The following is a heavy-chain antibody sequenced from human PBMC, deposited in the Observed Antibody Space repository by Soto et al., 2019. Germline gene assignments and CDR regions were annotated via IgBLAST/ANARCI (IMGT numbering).Heavy chain of an antibody. CDR3: ATEFSDNPAIPFDS. CDR1: GVTFSSET. J-gene: IGHJ4*02. Sequence: QVQLVQSGAEVKKPGSSVKVSCKASGVTFSSETISWVRQAPGQGLEWMGGIIPIFGTPDYAQRFQGRVTITADESTTTVYMELSSLRSDDTGVYYCATEFSDNPAIPFDSWGQGTLVTVSS. D-gene: IGHD1-20*01. CDR2: IIPIFGTP. V-gene: IGHV1-69*01.